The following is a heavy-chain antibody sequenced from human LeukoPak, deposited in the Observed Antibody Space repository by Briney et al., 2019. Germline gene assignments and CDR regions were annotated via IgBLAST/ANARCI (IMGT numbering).Heavy chain of an antibody. CDR2: INPNTGAT. V-gene: IGHV1-2*02. Sequence: ASVKVSCKASGYTFTGYYVHWVRQAPGQGLEWMGWINPNTGATKFAQNFQGRVTMTRDTSITTAYMELSSLTSADTAVYFCARSAEHCNNGVCFTDYYMDVWGKGTTVTVSS. CDR1: GYTFTGYY. D-gene: IGHD2-8*01. J-gene: IGHJ6*03. CDR3: ARSAEHCNNGVCFTDYYMDV.